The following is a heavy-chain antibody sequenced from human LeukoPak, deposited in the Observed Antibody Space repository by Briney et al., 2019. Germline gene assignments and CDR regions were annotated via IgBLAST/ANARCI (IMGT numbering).Heavy chain of an antibody. CDR1: GFTLSRYG. CDR3: AKDRIQLWPNWFDP. V-gene: IGHV3-30*18. Sequence: GRYLRLSCAASGFTLSRYGMHWVREAPGKGLEWVEVISYDGSNKYYADSVKGRFTISRDNSKNTLYLQMNSLRAEDTAVYYCAKDRIQLWPNWFDPWGQGTLVTVSS. CDR2: ISYDGSNK. J-gene: IGHJ5*02. D-gene: IGHD5-18*01.